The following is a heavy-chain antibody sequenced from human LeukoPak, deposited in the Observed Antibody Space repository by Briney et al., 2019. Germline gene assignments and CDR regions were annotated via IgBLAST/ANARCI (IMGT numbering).Heavy chain of an antibody. CDR2: IYYNGIT. Sequence: PSETLSLTCTVSGGSISNYDWNCMRQPPGKGLEWIGDIYYNGITNSNPPLKSRVTISLDTSKNQISLNLNSVTAADTAEYYCARSFPRYYFDHWGQGTLVTVSS. J-gene: IGHJ4*02. V-gene: IGHV4-59*01. CDR3: ARSFPRYYFDH. CDR1: GGSISNYD.